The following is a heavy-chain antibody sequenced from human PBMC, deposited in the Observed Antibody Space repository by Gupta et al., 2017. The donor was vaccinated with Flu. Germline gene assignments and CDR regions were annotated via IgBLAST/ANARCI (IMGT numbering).Heavy chain of an antibody. J-gene: IGHJ6*02. CDR2: ISRSSGYI. CDR3: ARLGGSGTAFHYFYGLDV. V-gene: IGHV3-21*02. D-gene: IGHD2-15*01. Sequence: EVQLLESGGGLVRPGGSLRLSCVASGFTFSTYTFNWVRQAPGKGLEWLASISRSSGYIYYADSVKVRFTISRDNSKTSLYLQMNSLRDEDTALYYCARLGGSGTAFHYFYGLDVWGRGTAVTVSS. CDR1: GFTFSTYT.